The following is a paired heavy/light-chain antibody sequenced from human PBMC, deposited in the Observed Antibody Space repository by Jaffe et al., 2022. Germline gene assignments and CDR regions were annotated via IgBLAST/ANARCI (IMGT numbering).Light chain of an antibody. J-gene: IGKJ4*01. Sequence: DIVMTQSPDSLAVSLGQRATISCKSSQSILYSSNNKNYLAWYQQKPGQPPKLLIYWASTRESGVPDRFSGSGSGTDFTLTISSLQAEDVALYYCQQYYSTVTFGGGTKVEIK. CDR3: QQYYSTVT. V-gene: IGKV4-1*01. CDR1: QSILYSSNNKNY. CDR2: WAS.
Heavy chain of an antibody. CDR2: MSYTVST. CDR1: GDSISSRTSF. D-gene: IGHD6-19*01. V-gene: IGHV4-39*01. Sequence: QLQLQESGPGLVKPSETLSLTCNVSGDSISSRTSFWGWIRQPPGKGLEWIGSMSYTVSTSYNPSLKSRVTISVDTSNNQFSLRLSSVTAADTAVYYCARQIRGSGWYSAPLWYFDLWGRGTLVTVSS. J-gene: IGHJ2*01. CDR3: ARQIRGSGWYSAPLWYFDL.